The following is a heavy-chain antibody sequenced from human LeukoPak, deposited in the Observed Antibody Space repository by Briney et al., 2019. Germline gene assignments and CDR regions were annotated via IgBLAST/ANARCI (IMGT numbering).Heavy chain of an antibody. CDR2: ISYDGSNK. CDR1: GFTFSSYD. V-gene: IGHV3-30*18. CDR3: AKDGTLYGSGSYYKALDY. J-gene: IGHJ4*02. Sequence: PGGSLRLSCAASGFTFSSYDMHWVRQAPGKGLEWVAVISYDGSNKYYADSVKGRFTISRDNSKNTLYLQMNSLRAEDTAVYYCAKDGTLYGSGSYYKALDYWGQGTLVTVSS. D-gene: IGHD3-10*01.